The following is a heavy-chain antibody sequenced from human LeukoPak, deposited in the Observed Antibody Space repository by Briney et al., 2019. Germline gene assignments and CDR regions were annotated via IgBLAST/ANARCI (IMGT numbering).Heavy chain of an antibody. CDR2: IYNSGST. CDR3: SRAYSSSWYFNWFDP. V-gene: IGHV4-38-2*02. D-gene: IGHD6-13*01. CDR1: GYSISSGYF. Sequence: SETLSLTCTVSGYSISSGYFWGWIRQPPGKGLEWIGTIYNSGSTSYNASLESRVAISVDKSTNKLSLLLSSVTAAAPAAYYCSRAYSSSWYFNWFDPWGQGTLVTVSS. J-gene: IGHJ5*02.